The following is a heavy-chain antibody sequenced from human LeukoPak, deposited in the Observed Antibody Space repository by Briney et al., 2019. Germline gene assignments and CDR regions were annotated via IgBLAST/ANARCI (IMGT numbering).Heavy chain of an antibody. CDR1: GGSISSSSYY. V-gene: IGHV4-39*01. CDR2: IYYSGST. CDR3: ATGIAVVPGGGFDY. D-gene: IGHD6-19*01. Sequence: KPSETLSLTCTVSGGSISSSSYYWGWIRQPPGKGLEWIGSIYYSGSTYYNPSLKSRVTISVDTSKNQFSLKLSSVTAADTAVYYCATGIAVVPGGGFDYWGQGTLVTVSS. J-gene: IGHJ4*02.